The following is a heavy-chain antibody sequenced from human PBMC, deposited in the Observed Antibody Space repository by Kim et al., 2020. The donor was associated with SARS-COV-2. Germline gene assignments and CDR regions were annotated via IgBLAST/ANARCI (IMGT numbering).Heavy chain of an antibody. V-gene: IGHV3-48*03. CDR2: ITNSGTVT. Sequence: GGSLRLSCAASGFSFSIIEMHWVRQAPGKGLQWISFITNSGTVTHYADSVKGRFTISRDNAKNALYLQMNSLRVEDTAVYYCARDLRSSASGSYFWGQGTLVIVSS. CDR3: ARDLRSSASGSYF. CDR1: GFSFSIIE. J-gene: IGHJ4*02. D-gene: IGHD6-13*01.